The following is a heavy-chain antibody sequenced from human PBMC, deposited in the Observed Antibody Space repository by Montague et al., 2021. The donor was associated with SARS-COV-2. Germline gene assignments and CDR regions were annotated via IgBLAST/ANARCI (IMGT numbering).Heavy chain of an antibody. CDR3: AGTRGYGYIYHPLDF. V-gene: IGHV4-4*08. Sequence: ETLSLTCSVSGASVSTFYRNWIRQPPGKGLEWVGYADSTGSTSYNPSLNSRVTISLDTSSNQFSLRLGSVTAADTAIYYCAGTRGYGYIYHPLDFWSQGTLVTVSS. CDR1: GASVSTFY. CDR2: ADSTGST. J-gene: IGHJ4*03. D-gene: IGHD5-18*01.